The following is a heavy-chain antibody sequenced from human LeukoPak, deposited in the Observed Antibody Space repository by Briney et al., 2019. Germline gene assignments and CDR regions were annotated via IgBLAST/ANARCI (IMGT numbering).Heavy chain of an antibody. CDR2: INTDNGNT. CDR1: GYIFTRNA. Sequence: GASVKVSCKASGYIFTRNAIHWVRQAPGQRLEWMGWINTDNGNTKYSQEFQGRVTITRDTSASTAYMELSSLRSEDMAVYYCARAYSSRESDYWGQGTLVTVSS. J-gene: IGHJ4*02. V-gene: IGHV1-3*03. D-gene: IGHD6-13*01. CDR3: ARAYSSRESDY.